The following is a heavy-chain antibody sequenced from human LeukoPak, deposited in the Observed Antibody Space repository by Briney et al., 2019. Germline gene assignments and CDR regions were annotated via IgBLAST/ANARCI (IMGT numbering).Heavy chain of an antibody. CDR1: GGSISSYY. CDR3: ARVAYSSSWYTRSSWFDP. CDR2: IYYSGST. J-gene: IGHJ5*02. V-gene: IGHV4-59*01. Sequence: SETLSLTCTVSGGSISSYYWSWIRQPPGKGLEWIGYIYYSGSTNYNPSLKSRVTISVDTSKNQFSLKLSSVTAADTAVYYCARVAYSSSWYTRSSWFDPWGQGTLVTVSS. D-gene: IGHD6-13*01.